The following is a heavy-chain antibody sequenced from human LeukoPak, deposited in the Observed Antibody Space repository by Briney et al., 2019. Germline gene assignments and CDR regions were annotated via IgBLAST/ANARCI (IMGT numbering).Heavy chain of an antibody. V-gene: IGHV3-7*03. CDR1: GFIFTKYW. J-gene: IGHJ4*02. CDR2: IKQDGSEK. CDR3: ARDSSDSYDQIDF. D-gene: IGHD6-19*01. Sequence: GGSLRLSCAASGFIFTKYWMSWVRQAPGKGLEWVANIKQDGSEKYYLDSVKGRFTISRDNAENSLHLQMNSLRAEDTAVYYCARDSSDSYDQIDFWGQGTLVTVSS.